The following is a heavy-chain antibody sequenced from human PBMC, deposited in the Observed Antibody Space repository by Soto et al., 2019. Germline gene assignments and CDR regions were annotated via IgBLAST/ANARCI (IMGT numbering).Heavy chain of an antibody. Sequence: QVQLQESGPGLVKPSGTLSLTCAVSGGSISSSNWWSLVRQPPGKGLEWIGEIYHSGSTNYNPSLKSRVTISVDKSKNQFSLKLSSVTAADTAVYYCAREVTMVRGVTPWAFDPWGQGTLVTVSS. CDR3: AREVTMVRGVTPWAFDP. D-gene: IGHD3-10*01. J-gene: IGHJ5*02. V-gene: IGHV4-4*02. CDR1: GGSISSSNW. CDR2: IYHSGST.